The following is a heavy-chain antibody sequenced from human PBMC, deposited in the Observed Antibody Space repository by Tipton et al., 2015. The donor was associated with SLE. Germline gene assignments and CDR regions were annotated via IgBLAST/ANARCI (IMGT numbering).Heavy chain of an antibody. D-gene: IGHD3-9*01. Sequence: TLSLTCAVSGFSISSGKYWGWLRQPPGKGLEWIGFAYPSGSTYYHPSLKSRVNMSLDTSKNLLFVNLRSVTAADTAMYYCARGTYYDILDGFSFDVWGHGTLVTVSS. V-gene: IGHV4-38-2*01. CDR3: ARGTYYDILDGFSFDV. CDR2: AYPSGST. J-gene: IGHJ3*01. CDR1: GFSISSGKY.